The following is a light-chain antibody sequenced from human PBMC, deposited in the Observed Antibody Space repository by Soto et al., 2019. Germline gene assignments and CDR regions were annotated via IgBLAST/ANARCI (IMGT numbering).Light chain of an antibody. V-gene: IGKV3-11*01. CDR2: DAS. CDR3: QQLGT. J-gene: IGKJ1*01. CDR1: LSVSVY. Sequence: VVLTQSPATLSLSPGERAALSCRTSLSVSVYLDWYQQKPGQAPRLLISDASNRATGIPARFSGSGSGTDFTLTISRLEPEDFAVYYCQQLGTFGQGTKVDIK.